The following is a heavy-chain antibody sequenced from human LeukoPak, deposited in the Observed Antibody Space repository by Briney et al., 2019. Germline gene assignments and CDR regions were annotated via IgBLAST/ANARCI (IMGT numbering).Heavy chain of an antibody. V-gene: IGHV4-31*03. CDR2: IYYSGST. J-gene: IGHJ4*02. D-gene: IGHD3-10*01. Sequence: PSQTLSLTCTVSGGSISSGGYYWSWIRQHPGKGLEWIGYIYYSGSTYYNPSLKSRVTISVDTSKNQFSLKLSSVTAADTAVYYCAREGSYGSAFDYWGQGTLVTVPS. CDR1: GGSISSGGYY. CDR3: AREGSYGSAFDY.